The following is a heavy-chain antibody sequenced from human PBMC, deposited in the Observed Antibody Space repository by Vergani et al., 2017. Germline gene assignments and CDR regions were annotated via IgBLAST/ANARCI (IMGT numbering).Heavy chain of an antibody. Sequence: QVQLVQSGAEVKKPGSPVKVSCKASGGTFGRYAISWVRQAPGQRLEWRGGIIPTFGTENDAQKFQGRVTLSAAESTDTAYMELSRLSSEDTAVYYCANKPPREYCLGGSCYANNWGQETLVTVSS. V-gene: IGHV1-69*01. D-gene: IGHD2-15*01. CDR3: ANKPPREYCLGGSCYANN. J-gene: IGHJ4*02. CDR2: IIPTFGTE. CDR1: GGTFGRYA.